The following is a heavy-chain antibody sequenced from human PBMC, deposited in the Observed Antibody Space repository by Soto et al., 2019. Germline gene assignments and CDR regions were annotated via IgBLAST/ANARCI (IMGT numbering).Heavy chain of an antibody. D-gene: IGHD2-2*01. J-gene: IGHJ5*01. V-gene: IGHV4-61*05. CDR3: ARLVGNSWLDS. CDR1: GGSISSSSYY. CDR2: IYYSGST. Sequence: SETLSLTCTVSGGSISSSSYYWGWIRQPPGKGLEWIGCIYYSGSTNYNPSLKSRVTISVDTSKNQFSLKLTSVTPDDTAVYYCARLVGNSWLDSWGQGTLVTVSS.